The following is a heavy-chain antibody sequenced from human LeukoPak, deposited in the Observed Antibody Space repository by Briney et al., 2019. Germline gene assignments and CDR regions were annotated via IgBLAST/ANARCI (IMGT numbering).Heavy chain of an antibody. D-gene: IGHD6-19*01. CDR3: AKVVQWLDPDFGY. V-gene: IGHV3-30*18. CDR1: GFTFSSYG. CDR2: ISYDGSNK. J-gene: IGHJ4*02. Sequence: GRSLRLSCAASGFTFSSYGMHWVRQAPGKGLEWVAVISYDGSNKYYADSVKGRFTISRDNSKNTLYLQINSLRPEDTAVYYCAKVVQWLDPDFGYWGQGTLVTVSS.